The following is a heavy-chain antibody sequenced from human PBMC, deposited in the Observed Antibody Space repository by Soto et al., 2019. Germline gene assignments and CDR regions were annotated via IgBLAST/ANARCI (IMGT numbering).Heavy chain of an antibody. CDR2: ISSSGSTI. J-gene: IGHJ4*02. D-gene: IGHD2-2*02. CDR1: GFSFSDYY. V-gene: IGHV3-11*01. Sequence: QVQLLESGGGLVKPGGSLRLSCAASGFSFSDYYMSWIRQAPGKGLEWVSYISSSGSTIDYADSVKGRFAISRDNAKNSLYLQMNSLRAEDTAVYYCARDCIPAVLYHISVYWGQGTLVTVSS. CDR3: ARDCIPAVLYHISVY.